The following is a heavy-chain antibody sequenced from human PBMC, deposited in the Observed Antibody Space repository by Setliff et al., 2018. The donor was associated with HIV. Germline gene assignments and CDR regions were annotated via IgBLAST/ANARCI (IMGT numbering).Heavy chain of an antibody. CDR1: GGSISSYY. D-gene: IGHD3-3*01. CDR2: IYISGST. CDR3: ARSIVPVASGYYYFEY. Sequence: SETLSLTCTVSGGSISSYYWSWIRQPAGKGLEWIGHIYISGSTNYNPSFNSRVTMSVDTSKNQFSLRLSSVAAGDTALYYCARSIVPVASGYYYFEYWGQGTLVTVSS. V-gene: IGHV4-4*07. J-gene: IGHJ4*02.